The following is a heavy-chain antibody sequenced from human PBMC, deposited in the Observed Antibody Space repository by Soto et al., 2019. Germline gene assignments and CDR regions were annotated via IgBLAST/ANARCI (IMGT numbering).Heavy chain of an antibody. CDR3: APHLFALLAVSRHYYFDY. J-gene: IGHJ4*02. CDR2: IIPIFGTA. Sequence: SVKVSCKASGGTFSSYAISWVRQAPGQGLEWMGGIIPIFGTANYAQKFQGRVTITADESTSTAYMELSSLRSEDTAVYYCAPHLFALLAVSRHYYFDYLGQGIMVTVYS. D-gene: IGHD2-8*02. V-gene: IGHV1-69*13. CDR1: GGTFSSYA.